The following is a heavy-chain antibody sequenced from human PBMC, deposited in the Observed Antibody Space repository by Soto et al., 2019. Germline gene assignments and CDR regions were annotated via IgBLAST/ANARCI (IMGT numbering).Heavy chain of an antibody. V-gene: IGHV4-59*01. CDR3: ARVWGRRGGYYFYYGMDV. D-gene: IGHD3-16*01. CDR1: GGSISSYY. Sequence: SETLSLTCTVSGGSISSYYWSWIRQPPGKGLEWIGYIYYSGSTNYNPSLKSRVTISVDTSKNQFSLKLSSVTAADTAVYYCARVWGRRGGYYFYYGMDVWGQGTTVTVSS. CDR2: IYYSGST. J-gene: IGHJ6*02.